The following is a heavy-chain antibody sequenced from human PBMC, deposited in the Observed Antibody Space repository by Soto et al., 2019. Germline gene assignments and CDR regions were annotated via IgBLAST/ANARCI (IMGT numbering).Heavy chain of an antibody. D-gene: IGHD2-2*02. J-gene: IGHJ4*02. CDR2: IFPSDSNT. V-gene: IGHV5-51*01. Sequence: GESLKISCQASGYSFTDYWIGWVRQVPGKGLEWMGSIFPSDSNTRYSPSFQGQVTISADRSIATTYLQWGSLKASDTAMYYCVRGMDRNTAGYWGLGTMVTVSS. CDR3: VRGMDRNTAGY. CDR1: GYSFTDYW.